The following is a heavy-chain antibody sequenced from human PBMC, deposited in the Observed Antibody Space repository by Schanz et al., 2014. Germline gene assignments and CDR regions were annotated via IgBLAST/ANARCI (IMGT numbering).Heavy chain of an antibody. J-gene: IGHJ4*02. Sequence: EVQLLESGGGLVQPGESLRLSCAASAFIFRSYSMHWVRQAPGKGLEWVGHSRNKGHSYTSEYAASVKGRFTISRDESESSLYLQMDSLKTEDTAVYYCARRNFYDKSAAFDYWGQGSLVTVSS. D-gene: IGHD3-9*01. CDR1: AFIFRSYS. CDR3: ARRNFYDKSAAFDY. V-gene: IGHV3-72*01. CDR2: SRNKGHSYTS.